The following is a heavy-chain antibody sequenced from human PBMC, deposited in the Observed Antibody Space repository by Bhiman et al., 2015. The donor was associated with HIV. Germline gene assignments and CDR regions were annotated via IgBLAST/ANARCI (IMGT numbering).Heavy chain of an antibody. Sequence: EVQLVESGGGLVQPGGSLKLSCAASGFTFSGSAMHWVRQASGKGLEWVGRIRSKANSYATAYAASVKGRFTISRDDSKNTAYLQMNSLKTEDTAVYYCTTLNYYYDSSGPGAFDIWGQGTIGHRLL. D-gene: IGHD3-22*01. V-gene: IGHV3-73*01. CDR1: GFTFSGSA. J-gene: IGHJ3*02. CDR3: TTLNYYYDSSGPGAFDI. CDR2: IRSKANSYAT.